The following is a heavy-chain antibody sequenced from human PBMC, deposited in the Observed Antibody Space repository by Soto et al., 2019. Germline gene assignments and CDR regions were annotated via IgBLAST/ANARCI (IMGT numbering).Heavy chain of an antibody. D-gene: IGHD3-10*01. CDR3: SRVDPGETSPFDH. J-gene: IGHJ4*02. Sequence: ASVKVSCKASGYTFTSYYISWVRQAPGQGLEWMGWINPFDGSRMFAQSFQGRVTFTRDTSTSTVYMELSGLRSDDTAVYYCSRVDPGETSPFDHWGQGTLVTVSS. CDR2: INPFDGSR. CDR1: GYTFTSYY. V-gene: IGHV1-46*03.